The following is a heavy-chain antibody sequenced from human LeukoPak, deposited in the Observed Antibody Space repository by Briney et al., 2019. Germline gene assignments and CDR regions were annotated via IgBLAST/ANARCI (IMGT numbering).Heavy chain of an antibody. V-gene: IGHV4-34*01. CDR3: ARGLEDRISIFGVVKFYYFDF. D-gene: IGHD3-3*01. Sequence: SETLSLTCAVDGGSFSNYYWTWIRQPPGKGLEWIGEIDHSGSSHYNPSAKSRVTISVDTSKNQLSLKLSSVTAADTAVYYCARGLEDRISIFGVVKFYYFDFWSQGTLVTVSS. J-gene: IGHJ4*02. CDR2: IDHSGSS. CDR1: GGSFSNYY.